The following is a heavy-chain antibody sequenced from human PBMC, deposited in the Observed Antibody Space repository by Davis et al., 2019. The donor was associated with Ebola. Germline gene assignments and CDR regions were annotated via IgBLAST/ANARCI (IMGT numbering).Heavy chain of an antibody. Sequence: ASVKVSCKASGYTFITYGINWLRQAPGQGLEWMGWISAYNGNTNYAQKFQDRVTMTTDTSTSTAYMELRRLRSDDTAIYYCARFLRFVPWFDPWGQGTLVTVSS. CDR3: ARFLRFVPWFDP. D-gene: IGHD3-3*01. J-gene: IGHJ5*02. CDR1: GYTFITYG. V-gene: IGHV1-18*01. CDR2: ISAYNGNT.